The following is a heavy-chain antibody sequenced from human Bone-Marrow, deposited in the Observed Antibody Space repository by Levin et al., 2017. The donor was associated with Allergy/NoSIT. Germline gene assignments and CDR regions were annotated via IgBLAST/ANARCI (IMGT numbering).Heavy chain of an antibody. J-gene: IGHJ2*01. CDR1: GFTFSDYY. CDR2: ISTSGSSK. D-gene: IGHD3-16*02. Sequence: GESLKISCAASGFTFSDYYMGWIRQTPGKGLEWVAEISTSGSSKNYADSVKGRFTISRDNAKISLFLHMSSLRPEDAALYYCVREKGVLVIEMEDSYFGLWAVAPWSLSPQ. CDR3: VREKGVLVIEMEDSYFGL. V-gene: IGHV3-11*01.